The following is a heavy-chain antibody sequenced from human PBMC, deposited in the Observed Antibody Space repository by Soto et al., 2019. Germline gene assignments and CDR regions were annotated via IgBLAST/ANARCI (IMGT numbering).Heavy chain of an antibody. CDR2: ISAYNYNT. V-gene: IGHV1-18*01. CDR3: AKLSGVFWVVLDF. D-gene: IGHD3-3*01. Sequence: ASVKVSCKASGYTFHNYGVNWVRQAPGHGLEWMGRISAYNYNTHYAQNFEGRVTMTTDTSTSTAYMELRSLRSDDTAIYYCAKLSGVFWVVLDFWGQGSQVTASS. CDR1: GYTFHNYG. J-gene: IGHJ4*02.